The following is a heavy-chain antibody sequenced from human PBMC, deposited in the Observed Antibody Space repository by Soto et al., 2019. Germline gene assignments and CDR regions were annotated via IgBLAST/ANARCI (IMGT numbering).Heavy chain of an antibody. CDR1: GGSISSGGYY. J-gene: IGHJ4*02. V-gene: IGHV4-31*03. D-gene: IGHD3-10*01. Sequence: SETLSLTCTVSGGSISSGGYYWSWIRQHPGKGLEWIGYIYYSGSTYYNPSLKSRVTISVDTSKNQFSLKLSSVTAADTAVYYCARGHAYYYGSGSYYKPPYFDYWGQGTLVTVSS. CDR3: ARGHAYYYGSGSYYKPPYFDY. CDR2: IYYSGST.